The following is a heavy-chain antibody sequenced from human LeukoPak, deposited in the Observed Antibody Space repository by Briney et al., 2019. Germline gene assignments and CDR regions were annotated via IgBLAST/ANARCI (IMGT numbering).Heavy chain of an antibody. J-gene: IGHJ4*02. D-gene: IGHD3-16*02. CDR1: GYTLTELS. CDR2: FDPEDGET. Sequence: ASAKVSCKVSGYTLTELSMHWVRQAPGKGLEWMGGFDPEDGETIYAQKFQGRVTMTEDTSTDTAYMELSSLRSEDTAVYYCRIMITFGGVIVDFDYWGQGTLVTVSS. V-gene: IGHV1-24*01. CDR3: RIMITFGGVIVDFDY.